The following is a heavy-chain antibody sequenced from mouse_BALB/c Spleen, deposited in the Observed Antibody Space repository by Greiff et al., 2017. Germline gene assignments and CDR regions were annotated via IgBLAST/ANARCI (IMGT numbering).Heavy chain of an antibody. CDR3: ARHYGSSYCFDY. CDR1: GYSITSDYA. Sequence: EVQLQQSGPGLVKPSQSLSLTCTVTGYSITSDYAWNWIRQFPGNQLEWMGYISYSGSTSYNPSLKSRISITRDTSKNQFFLQLNSVTTEDTATYYCARHYGSSYCFDYWGQGTTLTVSS. J-gene: IGHJ2*01. D-gene: IGHD1-1*01. CDR2: ISYSGST. V-gene: IGHV3-2*02.